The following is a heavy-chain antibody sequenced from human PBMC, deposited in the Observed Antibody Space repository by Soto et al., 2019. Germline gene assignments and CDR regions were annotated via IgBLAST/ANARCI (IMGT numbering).Heavy chain of an antibody. CDR3: AKEGCSSTSCPSDY. Sequence: GGSLRLSCAASGFPFSSYNMNWVRQAPGKGLEWVSYISRSSSTIYYADSVKGRFTISRDNSKNTLYLQMNSLRAEDTAVYYCAKEGCSSTSCPSDYWGQGTLVTVSS. CDR1: GFPFSSYN. V-gene: IGHV3-48*01. J-gene: IGHJ4*02. D-gene: IGHD2-2*01. CDR2: ISRSSSTI.